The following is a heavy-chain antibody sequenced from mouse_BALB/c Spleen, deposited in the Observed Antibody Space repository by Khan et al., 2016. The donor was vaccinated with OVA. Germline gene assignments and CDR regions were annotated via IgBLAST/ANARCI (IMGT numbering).Heavy chain of an antibody. J-gene: IGHJ3*01. V-gene: IGHV1S136*01. Sequence: VQLQQSGPELVEPGASVKMSCKASGYTFTNYVMHWVKQKPGQGLEWIGYINPYNAGTRYNEKFKGKATLTSDISSTTAYMELSSLTSEDSAVYYGAREGSSWDFSFPYWGQGTRFTVAA. CDR1: GYTFTNYV. D-gene: IGHD4-1*01. CDR3: AREGSSWDFSFPY. CDR2: INPYNAGT.